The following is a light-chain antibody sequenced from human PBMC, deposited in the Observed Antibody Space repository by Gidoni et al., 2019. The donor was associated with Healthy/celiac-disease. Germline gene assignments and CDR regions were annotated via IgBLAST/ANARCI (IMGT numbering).Light chain of an antibody. Sequence: IVMTQSPATLSVSPGERATLPCRASQSVSSNLAWYQQKPGQAPRLLIYGASTRATGIPARFSGSGSGTEFTLTISSLQSEDFAVYYCQQYNNWLRTFGGGTKVEIK. CDR2: GAS. CDR3: QQYNNWLRT. J-gene: IGKJ4*02. CDR1: QSVSSN. V-gene: IGKV3-15*01.